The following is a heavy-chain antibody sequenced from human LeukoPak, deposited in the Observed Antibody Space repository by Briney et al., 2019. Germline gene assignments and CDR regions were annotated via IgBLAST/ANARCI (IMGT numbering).Heavy chain of an antibody. CDR3: ARDAAYCGGDCYLFDI. Sequence: GGSLRLSCAASGFTFSNYWMHWVRQAPGKGLVWVSRIDTDGSGTTYADSVKGRFTISRDNAKSTLYLQMNSLRAEDTAVYYCARDAAYCGGDCYLFDIWGQGTMVTVSS. CDR1: GFTFSNYW. D-gene: IGHD2-21*01. J-gene: IGHJ3*02. CDR2: IDTDGSGT. V-gene: IGHV3-74*01.